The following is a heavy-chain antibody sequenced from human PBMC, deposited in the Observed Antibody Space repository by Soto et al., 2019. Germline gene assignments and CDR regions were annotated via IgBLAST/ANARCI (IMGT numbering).Heavy chain of an antibody. CDR2: ISYDGSNK. CDR3: ARDYGDFNWYFDP. Sequence: QVQLVESGGGVVQPGRSLRLSCAASGFTFSSYAMHWVRQAPGKGLEWVAVISYDGSNKYYADSVKGRFTISRDNSKNTLYLQMNSLRAEDTAVYYCARDYGDFNWYFDPWGRGTLVTVSS. J-gene: IGHJ2*01. D-gene: IGHD4-17*01. V-gene: IGHV3-30-3*01. CDR1: GFTFSSYA.